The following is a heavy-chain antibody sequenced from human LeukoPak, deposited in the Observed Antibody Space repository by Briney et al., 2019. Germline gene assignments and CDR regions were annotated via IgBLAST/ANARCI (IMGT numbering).Heavy chain of an antibody. CDR1: GFTVSSNY. J-gene: IGHJ4*02. CDR2: IYSGGST. Sequence: GGSLRLSCAASGFTVSSNYMSWVRQAPGKGLEWVSVIYSGGSTYYADSVKGRFTTSRDNSKNTLYLQMNSLRAEDTAVYYCAKASGRSSGWSDYWGQGTLVTVSS. D-gene: IGHD6-19*01. CDR3: AKASGRSSGWSDY. V-gene: IGHV3-66*01.